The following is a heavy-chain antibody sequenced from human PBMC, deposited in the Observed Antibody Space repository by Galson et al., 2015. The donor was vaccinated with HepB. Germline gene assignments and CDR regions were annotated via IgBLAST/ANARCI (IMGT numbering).Heavy chain of an antibody. CDR2: ISSNGGIT. D-gene: IGHD5-18*01. V-gene: IGHV3-64D*06. Sequence: SLRLSCAASGFTFSSYAMHWVRQAPGKGLEYVSAISSNGGITYYADSVKGRFTISRDNSKNTLYLQMSSLRAEDTAVYYCVKGVGYSYAHRFGDYWGQGTLVTVSS. CDR1: GFTFSSYA. J-gene: IGHJ4*02. CDR3: VKGVGYSYAHRFGDY.